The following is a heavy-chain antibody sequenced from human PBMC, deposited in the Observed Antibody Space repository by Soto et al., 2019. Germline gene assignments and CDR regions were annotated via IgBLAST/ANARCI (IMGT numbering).Heavy chain of an antibody. CDR3: AKDAIHVLLGYTYGAGGMDV. V-gene: IGHV3-9*01. CDR1: GFTFDDYA. Sequence: EVQLVESGGDLVQPGRSLRLSCAASGFTFDDYAMHWVRLAPGKGLEWVSGISWNSGDIYYADSVKGRFTISRDNAKNSLYLQMNSLRPDDTAMYYCAKDAIHVLLGYTYGAGGMDVWGQVTTVTVSS. J-gene: IGHJ6*02. CDR2: ISWNSGDI. D-gene: IGHD5-18*01.